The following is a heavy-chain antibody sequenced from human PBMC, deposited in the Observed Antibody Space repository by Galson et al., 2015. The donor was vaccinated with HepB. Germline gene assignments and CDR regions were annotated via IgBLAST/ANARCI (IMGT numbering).Heavy chain of an antibody. V-gene: IGHV3-23*01. CDR3: AKGQNCSSTSCYRPDIRPQGEYFQH. CDR2: ISGSGGST. J-gene: IGHJ1*01. D-gene: IGHD2-2*02. CDR1: GFTFSSYA. Sequence: SLRLSCAASGFTFSSYAMSWVRQAPGKGLEWVSAISGSGGSTYYADSVKGRFTISRDNSKNTLYLQMNSLRAEDTAVYYCAKGQNCSSTSCYRPDIRPQGEYFQHWGQGTLVTVSS.